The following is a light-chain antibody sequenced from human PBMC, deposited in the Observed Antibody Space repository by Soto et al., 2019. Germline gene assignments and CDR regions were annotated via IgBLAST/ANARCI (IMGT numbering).Light chain of an antibody. J-gene: IGKJ2*01. Sequence: AIQMTQSPSSLSASVGDRVTITCRASQGIGTDFAWYQQKPGKAPKLLIYPASTLHSGVPSRFSGSGSGTDFTLTISSLQPEDVATYYCLQDHTYPLTLGPGTKLDIK. V-gene: IGKV1-6*01. CDR1: QGIGTD. CDR2: PAS. CDR3: LQDHTYPLT.